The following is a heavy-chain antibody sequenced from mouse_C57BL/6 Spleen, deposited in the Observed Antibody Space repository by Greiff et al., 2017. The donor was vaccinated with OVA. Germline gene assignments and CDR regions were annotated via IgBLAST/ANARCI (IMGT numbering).Heavy chain of an antibody. CDR3: ARANDYDDPYYAMDY. V-gene: IGHV3-1*01. D-gene: IGHD2-4*01. CDR1: GYSITSGYD. CDR2: ISYSGST. J-gene: IGHJ4*01. Sequence: EVKLVESGPGLVKPSQSLSLTCTVTGYSITSGYDWHWIRHFPGNKLEWMGYISYSGSTNYNPSLKSRISITHDTSKNHFFLKLNSVTTEDTATYYCARANDYDDPYYAMDYWGQGTSVTVSS.